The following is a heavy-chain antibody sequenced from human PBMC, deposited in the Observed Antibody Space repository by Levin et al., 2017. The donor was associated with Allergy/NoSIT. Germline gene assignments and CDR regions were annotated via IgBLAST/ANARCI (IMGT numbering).Heavy chain of an antibody. Sequence: PGGSLRLSCAASGFTFSSYSMNWVRQAPGKGLEWVSSISSSSSYIYYADSVKGRFTISRDNAKNSLYLQMNSLRAEDTAVYYCARDQEPWTVVTLVAFDIWGQGTMVTVSS. D-gene: IGHD4-23*01. CDR2: ISSSSSYI. CDR3: ARDQEPWTVVTLVAFDI. J-gene: IGHJ3*02. V-gene: IGHV3-21*01. CDR1: GFTFSSYS.